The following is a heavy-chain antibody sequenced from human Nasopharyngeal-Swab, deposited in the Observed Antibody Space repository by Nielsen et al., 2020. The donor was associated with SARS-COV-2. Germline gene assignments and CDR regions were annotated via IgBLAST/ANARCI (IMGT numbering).Heavy chain of an antibody. V-gene: IGHV3-43D*04. J-gene: IGHJ6*03. CDR3: AKDAKHPLPGYYYYMDV. Sequence: GESLKISCAASGSTSDDYAMHWVRQAPGKGLEWVSLISWDGGSTYYADSVKGRFTISRDNSKNSLYLQMNSLRAEDTALYYCAKDAKHPLPGYYYYMDVWGKGTTVTVSS. D-gene: IGHD2-15*01. CDR1: GSTSDDYA. CDR2: ISWDGGST.